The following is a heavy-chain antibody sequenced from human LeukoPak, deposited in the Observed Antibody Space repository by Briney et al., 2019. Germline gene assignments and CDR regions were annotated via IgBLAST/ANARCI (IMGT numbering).Heavy chain of an antibody. CDR2: IYYSGGT. V-gene: IGHV4-59*01. Sequence: PSETLSLTCTVSGGSISSYYWSWIRQPPGKGLEWIGYIYYSGGTNYNPSLKSRVTISVDTSKNQFSLKLSSVTAADTAVYYCARGPYYDFWSGYYAPYYYYYGMDVWGQGTTVTVSS. CDR1: GGSISSYY. D-gene: IGHD3-3*01. J-gene: IGHJ6*02. CDR3: ARGPYYDFWSGYYAPYYYYYGMDV.